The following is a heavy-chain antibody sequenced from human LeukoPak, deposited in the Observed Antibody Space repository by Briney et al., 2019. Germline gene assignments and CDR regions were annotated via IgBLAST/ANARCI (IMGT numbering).Heavy chain of an antibody. CDR3: ARETYTAILYYYYYYMDV. V-gene: IGHV3-30*04. CDR2: ISYDGNNK. CDR1: GFTFTSYA. Sequence: GGSLRLSCAASGFTFTSYAMHWVRQAPGKGLEWVAVISYDGNNKYYADSVKGRFTISRDNAKNSLYLQMNSLRAEDTAVYYCARETYTAILYYYYYYMDVWGKGTTVTISS. J-gene: IGHJ6*03. D-gene: IGHD5-18*01.